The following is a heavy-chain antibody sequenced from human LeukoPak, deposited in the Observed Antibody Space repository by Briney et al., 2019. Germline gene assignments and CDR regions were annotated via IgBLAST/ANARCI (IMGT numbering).Heavy chain of an antibody. Sequence: QPGGSLRLSCAASGFTFSSYAMSWVRQAPGKGLEWVSAISGSGGSTYYADSVKGRFTISRDNSKNTLYLQMNSLRAEDTAVYYCAKFWELIRVRGAYFDYWGQGTLVTVSS. D-gene: IGHD3-10*01. CDR2: ISGSGGST. J-gene: IGHJ4*02. CDR3: AKFWELIRVRGAYFDY. V-gene: IGHV3-23*01. CDR1: GFTFSSYA.